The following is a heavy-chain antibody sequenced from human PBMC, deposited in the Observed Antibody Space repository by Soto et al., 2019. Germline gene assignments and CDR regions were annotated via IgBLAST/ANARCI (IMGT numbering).Heavy chain of an antibody. Sequence: SETLSLTCTVSGWSISSYYWSWIRQPPGKGLEWIGYIYYRANPNYNPSLKSRVTISQDTSKNQFSLKLSSVTAADTAVYYCTTGSPLFYWGQGTLVTVSS. CDR1: GWSISSYY. J-gene: IGHJ4*02. V-gene: IGHV4-59*08. D-gene: IGHD3-10*01. CDR2: IYYRANP. CDR3: TTGSPLFY.